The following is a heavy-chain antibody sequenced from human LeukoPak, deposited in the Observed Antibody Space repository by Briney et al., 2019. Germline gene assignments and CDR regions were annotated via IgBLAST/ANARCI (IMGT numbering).Heavy chain of an antibody. J-gene: IGHJ6*02. V-gene: IGHV5-51*01. CDR3: ARLATETYYYYGMDV. Sequence: GESLKISCKGSGYSFAIYWIGWVRQMPGKGLEWMGIIYPGDSDTRYSPSFQGQVTVSADKSISTAYLQWSSLKASDTAMYYCARLATETYYYYGMDVWGQGTTVTVSS. D-gene: IGHD2-15*01. CDR2: IYPGDSDT. CDR1: GYSFAIYW.